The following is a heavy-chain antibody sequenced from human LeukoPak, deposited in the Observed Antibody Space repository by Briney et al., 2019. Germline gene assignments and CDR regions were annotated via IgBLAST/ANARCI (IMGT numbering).Heavy chain of an antibody. CDR2: ISAYNGNT. Sequence: ASVKVSCKASGYTFTSYGISWVRQAPGQGLEWMGWISAYNGNTNYAQKLQSRVTMTTDTSTSTAYMELRSLRSDDTAVYYCARDRTYYDYVWGSYRPFGFGYWGQGTLVTVSS. CDR1: GYTFTSYG. D-gene: IGHD3-16*02. J-gene: IGHJ4*02. V-gene: IGHV1-18*01. CDR3: ARDRTYYDYVWGSYRPFGFGY.